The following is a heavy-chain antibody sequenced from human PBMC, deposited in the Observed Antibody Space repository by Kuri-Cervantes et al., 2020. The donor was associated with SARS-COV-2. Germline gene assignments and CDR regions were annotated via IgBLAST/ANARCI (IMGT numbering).Heavy chain of an antibody. V-gene: IGHV1-2*02. J-gene: IGHJ4*02. Sequence: GSVKVSCQASEATFSSYAISWVRQAPGQGLEWMGWNNPNSGGTNYAQKFQGRVTMTRDTSISTAYMELSRLRSDDTAVYYCARDQSSIWYPNLAEDYWGEGTLVTVSS. CDR1: EATFSSYA. CDR2: NNPNSGGT. CDR3: ARDQSSIWYPNLAEDY. D-gene: IGHD6-13*01.